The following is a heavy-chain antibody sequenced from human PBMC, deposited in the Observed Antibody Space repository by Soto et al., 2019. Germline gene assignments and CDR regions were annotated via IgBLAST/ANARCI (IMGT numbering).Heavy chain of an antibody. V-gene: IGHV4-61*01. J-gene: IGHJ6*01. CDR1: RGSVSGGSYH. Sequence: GTLALPFPVPRGSVSGGSYHVRWIQPPPGKGLEWIGYIYYSGSTNYNPSLKSRVTISVDTSKNQFSLKLSSVTAADTAVYYCARDHHLLSGWYLAKFDYYYGMDVSGQPTTVTVYS. CDR2: IYYSGST. D-gene: IGHD6-19*01. CDR3: ARDHHLLSGWYLAKFDYYYGMDV.